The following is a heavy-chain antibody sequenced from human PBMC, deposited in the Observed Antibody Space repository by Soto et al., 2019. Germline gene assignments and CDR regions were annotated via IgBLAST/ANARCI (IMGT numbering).Heavy chain of an antibody. CDR2: IYFDGTT. Sequence: QVQLQESGPGLVKPSQTLSLTCDVSGASVTRAGSSWVWICQRPGQGLEWIGYIYFDGTTYYNPSLKSRVIISAYTSRNQFSLSLSFLHAAGPAVYYCATRSTVTTFDYWGQGTLVTVSS. D-gene: IGHD4-17*01. V-gene: IGHV4-31*11. CDR1: GASVTRAGSS. J-gene: IGHJ4*02. CDR3: ATRSTVTTFDY.